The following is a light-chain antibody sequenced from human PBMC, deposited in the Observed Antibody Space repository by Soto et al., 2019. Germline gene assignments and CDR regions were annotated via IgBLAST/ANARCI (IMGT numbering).Light chain of an antibody. J-gene: IGLJ1*01. CDR1: SSDVGSYNL. CDR2: EVS. Sequence: SQSSSVTGTSRRSTTISSNGTSSDVGSYNLVSWYQQYPGKAPKVMIYEVSKRPSGVPNRFSDSKSGNTASLTISGLQAEDEADYYCCSYAGSSTYVFGTGTKVTVL. V-gene: IGLV2-23*02. CDR3: CSYAGSSTYV.